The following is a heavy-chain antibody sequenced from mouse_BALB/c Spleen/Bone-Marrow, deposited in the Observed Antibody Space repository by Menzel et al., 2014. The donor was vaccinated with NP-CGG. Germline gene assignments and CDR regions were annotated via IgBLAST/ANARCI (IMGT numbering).Heavy chain of an antibody. J-gene: IGHJ3*01. Sequence: LVESGGGLVQPGGSMKLSCVASGFTFSNYWMNWVRQSPEKGLEWVAEIRLKSNNYATHYAESVKGRFTISRDDSKSSVYLQMNNLRAEDTGIYYCTSMRRRGFAYWGQGTLVTVSA. CDR3: TSMRRRGFAY. D-gene: IGHD2-3*01. V-gene: IGHV6-6*02. CDR2: IRLKSNNYAT. CDR1: GFTFSNYW.